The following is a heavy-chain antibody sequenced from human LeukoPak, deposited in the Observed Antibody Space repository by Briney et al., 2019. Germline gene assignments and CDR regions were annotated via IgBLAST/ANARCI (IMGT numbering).Heavy chain of an antibody. V-gene: IGHV1-2*02. Sequence: ASAKVSCKASGYSFNDKYLHWVRQAPGQGLEWMGSINPNSGGTNYAQKFQGRVTMTTDTSMSTAYMELSRLTSDDTAMYYCARAGGRSWFDPWGQGTLVTVSS. CDR3: ARAGGRSWFDP. CDR1: GYSFNDKY. J-gene: IGHJ5*02. CDR2: INPNSGGT.